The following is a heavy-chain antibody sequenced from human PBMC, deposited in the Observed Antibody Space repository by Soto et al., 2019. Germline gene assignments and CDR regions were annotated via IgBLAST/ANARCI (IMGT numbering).Heavy chain of an antibody. D-gene: IGHD3-16*01. Sequence: QVQLQESGPGLVKPSETLSLTCTVSGGSMSSYYWSWIRQPPGKGLEWIGYIYYRGSTNYNPSLKGRATISVDTSKNQCSLKLNSVTAADTAVYYCARRWGGALDYWGQGTLVTVSS. CDR1: GGSMSSYY. V-gene: IGHV4-59*08. CDR2: IYYRGST. CDR3: ARRWGGALDY. J-gene: IGHJ4*02.